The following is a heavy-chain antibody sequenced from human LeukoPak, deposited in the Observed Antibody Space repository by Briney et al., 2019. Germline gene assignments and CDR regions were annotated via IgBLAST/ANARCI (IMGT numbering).Heavy chain of an antibody. J-gene: IGHJ3*02. Sequence: ASVKVSCKASDYTFSSYGISWVRQAPGQGLEWMGWISVKNGNTNYAQKFQGRVTMTTDTFTTTAFMELRSLRPDDTAVYYCAREFWEPMAFDIWGQGTMVIVSS. CDR1: DYTFSSYG. CDR2: ISVKNGNT. D-gene: IGHD1-26*01. CDR3: AREFWEPMAFDI. V-gene: IGHV1-18*01.